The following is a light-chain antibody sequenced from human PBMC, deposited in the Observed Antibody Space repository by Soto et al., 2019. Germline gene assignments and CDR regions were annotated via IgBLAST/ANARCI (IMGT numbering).Light chain of an antibody. CDR2: AAS. J-gene: IGKJ5*01. V-gene: IGKV1-27*01. CDR3: QKYSSVIT. CDR1: QGISNF. Sequence: DIQMTQSPSSLSASVGDRVTITCRASQGISNFLAWYQQKPGKVPKLLISAASTLQSGVPSRFSGSGSGTDFTITITSLQTEDVATYYCQKYSSVITFGQGTRLEIK.